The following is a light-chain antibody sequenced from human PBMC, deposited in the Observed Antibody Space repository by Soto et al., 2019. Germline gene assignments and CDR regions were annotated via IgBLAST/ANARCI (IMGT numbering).Light chain of an antibody. CDR2: DVT. J-gene: IGLJ1*01. CDR3: CSYGGSFPYV. Sequence: QSALTQPPSVSGSPGQSVTISCTGTGSDVGGYDYVSWYQQRPGKAPKLLIYDVTKRPSGVPDRFSGSKSGNTASLTISGLQAEDEADFYCCSYGGSFPYVFGTGTKVTVL. V-gene: IGLV2-11*01. CDR1: GSDVGGYDY.